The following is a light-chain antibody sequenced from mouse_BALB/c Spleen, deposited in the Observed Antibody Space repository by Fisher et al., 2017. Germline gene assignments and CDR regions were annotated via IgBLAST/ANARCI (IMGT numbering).Light chain of an antibody. J-gene: IGKJ2*01. CDR3: QQFTSSPYT. CDR1: SSVSSSY. CDR2: SIS. Sequence: IVLTQTPAIMSASPGERVTMTCSASSSVSSSYLYWYQQKSGSSPKLWIYSISNLASGVPARFSGSGSGTSYSLTISSMEGEDAATYYCQQFTSSPYTFGGGTKLEIK. V-gene: IGKV4-78*01.